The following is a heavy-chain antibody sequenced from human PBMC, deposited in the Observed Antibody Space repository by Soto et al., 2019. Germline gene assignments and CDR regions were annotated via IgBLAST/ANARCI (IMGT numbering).Heavy chain of an antibody. Sequence: EVQLLESGGGLVQPGGSRRLSCAASGFTFSNYAMTWVRQAPGMGLEWVSSISGSGGSTYYADSVKGRFTISRDNSKDAVYLQMNSLRAEDTAVYYCASRAYCLSAYCREDYCGMGVWGQGTTVNVSS. CDR2: ISGSGGST. J-gene: IGHJ6*02. CDR3: ASRAYCLSAYCREDYCGMGV. V-gene: IGHV3-23*01. D-gene: IGHD2-21*01. CDR1: GFTFSNYA.